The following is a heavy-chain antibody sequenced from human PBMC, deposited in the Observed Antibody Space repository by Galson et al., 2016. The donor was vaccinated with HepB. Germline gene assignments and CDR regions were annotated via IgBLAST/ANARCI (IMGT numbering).Heavy chain of an antibody. CDR3: SGTAMPYVFNI. D-gene: IGHD5-18*01. J-gene: IGHJ3*02. CDR2: IRWNSGSI. V-gene: IGHV3-9*01. CDR1: GFTFDEYA. Sequence: LRLSCAASGFTFDEYAMHWVRQVPGKGLEWVSGIRWNSGSIGYADSVKGRFTISRDNAKKYLYLQLNSLRAEDTALYYCSGTAMPYVFNIWGQGTMVIVSS.